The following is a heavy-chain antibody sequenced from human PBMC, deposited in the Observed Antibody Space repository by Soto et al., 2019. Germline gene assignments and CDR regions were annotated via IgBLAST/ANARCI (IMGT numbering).Heavy chain of an antibody. J-gene: IGHJ6*02. CDR2: IIPIFCTA. Sequence: ASVKGSCKDSGGTFSSYAISWVRQATGQGLEWMGGIIPIFCTANYAQKFQGRVTITADKSTSTAYMELSSLRSEDTAVYYCARFVSPTKYGSGSYYNYYYYGMDVWGQGTTVTVSS. CDR3: ARFVSPTKYGSGSYYNYYYYGMDV. CDR1: GGTFSSYA. D-gene: IGHD3-10*01. V-gene: IGHV1-69*06.